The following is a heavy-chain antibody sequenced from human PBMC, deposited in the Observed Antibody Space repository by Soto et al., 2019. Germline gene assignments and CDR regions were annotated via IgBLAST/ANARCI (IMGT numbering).Heavy chain of an antibody. J-gene: IGHJ3*02. Sequence: PGGSLRLSCAGSGSTFTDFTMTWVRQAPGKGLEWVSAISGDGLSTYYAGSVKGRFTISRDNSKTTLYPQMNSLRAEDTAVYYCARRPDAFDIWGRGTMVTVSS. CDR1: GSTFTDFT. CDR3: ARRPDAFDI. CDR2: ISGDGLST. V-gene: IGHV3-23*01.